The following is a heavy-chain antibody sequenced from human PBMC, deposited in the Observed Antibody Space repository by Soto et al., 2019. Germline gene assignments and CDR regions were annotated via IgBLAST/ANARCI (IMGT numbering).Heavy chain of an antibody. D-gene: IGHD5-12*01. Sequence: PSVKVSCTASGYTFAGYFIHWVRQAPGEGLEWVGYINPNSSVTKYAPRFLGSGTITRDTSIRTAYMDLNNLRSHDTAVYFCSSGGATILAPIPWGLGTPGTVS. J-gene: IGHJ5*02. V-gene: IGHV1-2*02. CDR2: INPNSSVT. CDR1: GYTFAGYF. CDR3: SSGGATILAPIP.